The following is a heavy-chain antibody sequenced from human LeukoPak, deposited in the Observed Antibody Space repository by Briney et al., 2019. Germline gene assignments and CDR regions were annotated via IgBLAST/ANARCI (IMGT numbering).Heavy chain of an antibody. J-gene: IGHJ4*02. CDR1: GFTFSSYG. Sequence: PGRSLRLSYAASGFTFSSYGMHWVRQAPGKGLEWVAVIWYDGSNKYYADSVKGRFTISRDNSKNTLYLQMNSLRAEDTAVYYCARDQAESSGLDYWGQGTLVTVSS. CDR2: IWYDGSNK. CDR3: ARDQAESSGLDY. V-gene: IGHV3-33*01. D-gene: IGHD6-6*01.